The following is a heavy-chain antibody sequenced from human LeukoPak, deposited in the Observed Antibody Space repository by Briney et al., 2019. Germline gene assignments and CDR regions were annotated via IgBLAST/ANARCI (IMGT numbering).Heavy chain of an antibody. J-gene: IGHJ4*02. V-gene: IGHV3-30-3*01. CDR3: ARDRVVEMATMVFDY. Sequence: PGRSLRLSCAASGFTFSSYAMHWVRQAPGKGLEWVAVISYDGSNKYYADSVKGRFTISRDNSKNTLYLQMNSLRAEDTAVYYCARDRVVEMATMVFDYWGQGTLVTVSS. CDR1: GFTFSSYA. CDR2: ISYDGSNK. D-gene: IGHD5-24*01.